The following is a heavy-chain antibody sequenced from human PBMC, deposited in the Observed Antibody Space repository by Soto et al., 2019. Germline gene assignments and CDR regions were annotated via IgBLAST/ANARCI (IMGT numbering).Heavy chain of an antibody. V-gene: IGHV1-46*01. D-gene: IGHD3-10*01. CDR3: ARDRGSGSYYSQGGWFDP. CDR2: INPSCGST. CDR1: GYTFTSYY. J-gene: IGHJ5*02. Sequence: ASVKVSCKASGYTFTSYYMHWVRQAPGQGLEWMGIINPSCGSTSYAQKFQGRVTITADESTSTAYMELSSLRSEDTAVYYCARDRGSGSYYSQGGWFDPWGQGTLVTVSS.